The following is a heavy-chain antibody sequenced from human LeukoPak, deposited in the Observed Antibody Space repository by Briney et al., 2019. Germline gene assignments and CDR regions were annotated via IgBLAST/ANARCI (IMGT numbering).Heavy chain of an antibody. Sequence: GGSLRLSCAASGFTFSSYTMNWVRQAPGKGLEWVSSIRSSGSYVYYADSVKGRFTISRDNAENSLYLQMNSLRAEDTAVYYCARDVQIDYWGPGTLDTVSS. CDR2: IRSSGSYV. V-gene: IGHV3-21*01. CDR1: GFTFSSYT. J-gene: IGHJ4*02. D-gene: IGHD1-1*01. CDR3: ARDVQIDY.